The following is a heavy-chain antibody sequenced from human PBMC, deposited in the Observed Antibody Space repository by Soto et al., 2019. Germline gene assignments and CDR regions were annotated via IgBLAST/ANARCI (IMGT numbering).Heavy chain of an antibody. J-gene: IGHJ4*02. CDR3: AHRGDMNGNWDQDYLDH. CDR2: IYWDDDK. V-gene: IGHV2-5*02. D-gene: IGHD2-8*01. Sequence: QITLTESGPTRVKPTQTLTLTCTFSGFSLTTRPVGVAWIRQPPGKALEWLAVIYWDDDKRYSPSLKSRLSMDKDTSKHQVVLTMAYMDAMDTATYFCAHRGDMNGNWDQDYLDHWGQGTLVTVSS. CDR1: GFSLTTRPVG.